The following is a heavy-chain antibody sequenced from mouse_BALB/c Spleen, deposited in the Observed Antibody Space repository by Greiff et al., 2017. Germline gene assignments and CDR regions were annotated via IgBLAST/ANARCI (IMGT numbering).Heavy chain of an antibody. CDR2: INPNNGGT. Sequence: VQLQQSGPELVKPGASVKIPCKASGYTFTDYNMDWVKQSHGKSLEWIGDINPNNGGTIYNQKFKGKATLTVDKSSSTAYMELRSLTSEDTAVYYCARKGAYYRYDAMDYWGQGTSVTVSS. D-gene: IGHD2-14*01. V-gene: IGHV1-18*01. J-gene: IGHJ4*01. CDR1: GYTFTDYN. CDR3: ARKGAYYRYDAMDY.